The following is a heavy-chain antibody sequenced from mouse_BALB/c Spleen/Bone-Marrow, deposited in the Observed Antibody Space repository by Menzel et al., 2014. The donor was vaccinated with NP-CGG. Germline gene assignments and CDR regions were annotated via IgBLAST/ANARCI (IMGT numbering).Heavy chain of an antibody. D-gene: IGHD2-4*01. Sequence: VQLKHSGPELVKPGASVKISCKASGYSFTGYFMNWVMQSHGKSLEWIGRINPYNGDTFYNQKFKGKATLTVDKSSSTAHMELRSLASEDSAVYYCARGEDYGRGSWFAYWGQGTLVTVSA. V-gene: IGHV1-20*02. CDR1: GYSFTGYF. J-gene: IGHJ3*01. CDR2: INPYNGDT. CDR3: ARGEDYGRGSWFAY.